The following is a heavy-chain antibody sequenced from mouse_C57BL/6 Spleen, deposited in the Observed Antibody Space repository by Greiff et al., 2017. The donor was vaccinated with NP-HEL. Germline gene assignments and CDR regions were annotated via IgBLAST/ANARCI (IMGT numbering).Heavy chain of an antibody. Sequence: EVKLMESGGGLVKPGGSLKLSCAASGFTFSDYGMHWVRQAPEKGLEWVAYISSGSSTIYYADTVKGRFTISRDNAKNTLFLQMTSLRSEYTAMYYCSRITTVVALDYWGQGTTLTVSS. V-gene: IGHV5-17*01. CDR1: GFTFSDYG. D-gene: IGHD1-1*01. CDR2: ISSGSSTI. CDR3: SRITTVVALDY. J-gene: IGHJ2*01.